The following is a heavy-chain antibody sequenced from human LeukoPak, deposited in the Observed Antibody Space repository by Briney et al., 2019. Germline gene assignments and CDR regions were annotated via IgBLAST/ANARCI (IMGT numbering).Heavy chain of an antibody. Sequence: PSETLSLTCTVPGGSISSSSSYWGWIRQPPGKGLEWIGSIYYSGSTYYNPSLKSRVTITVDTSKNQFSLKLNSVTAADTAVFYCARFMLPYFFDYWGQGTLVTVSS. D-gene: IGHD3-16*01. CDR1: GGSISSSSSY. J-gene: IGHJ4*02. V-gene: IGHV4-39*01. CDR2: IYYSGST. CDR3: ARFMLPYFFDY.